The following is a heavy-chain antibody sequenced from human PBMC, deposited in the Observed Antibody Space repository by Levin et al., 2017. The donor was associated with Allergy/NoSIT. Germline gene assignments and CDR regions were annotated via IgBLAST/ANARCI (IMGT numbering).Heavy chain of an antibody. CDR3: ARDLAPLYDILTWGY. V-gene: IGHV1-2*02. Sequence: GESLKISCKASGYTFTGYYMHWVRQAPGQGLEWMGWINPNSGDTNYAQKFQGRVTMTRDTSISTAYMELSRLRSDDTAVYYCARDLAPLYDILTWGYWGQGTLVTVSS. CDR1: GYTFTGYY. J-gene: IGHJ4*02. D-gene: IGHD3-9*01. CDR2: INPNSGDT.